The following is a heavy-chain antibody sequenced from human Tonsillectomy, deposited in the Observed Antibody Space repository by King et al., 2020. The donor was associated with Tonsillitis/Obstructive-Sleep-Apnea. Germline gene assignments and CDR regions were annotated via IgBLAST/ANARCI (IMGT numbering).Heavy chain of an antibody. CDR3: ARGGYYGSGSYTKYNWFDP. CDR1: GGTFSSYA. D-gene: IGHD3-10*01. J-gene: IGHJ5*02. Sequence: VQLVESGAEVKKPGSSVKVSYKASGGTFSSYAISWVRQAPGQGLEWMGRIIPILGIANYAQKFQGRVTITADKSTSTAYMELSSLRSEDTAVYYCARGGYYGSGSYTKYNWFDPWGQGTLVTVSS. V-gene: IGHV1-69*09. CDR2: IIPILGIA.